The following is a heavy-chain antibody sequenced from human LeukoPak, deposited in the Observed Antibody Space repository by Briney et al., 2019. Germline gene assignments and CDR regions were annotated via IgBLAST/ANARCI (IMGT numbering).Heavy chain of an antibody. Sequence: GGSLRLPCAASGFTFNNYEFNWIRQAPGKGLEWVSFISSSGMTIYYADVVKGRLTISRDNAKNSVFLQMNSLGVEDTAVYYCARDRDILTGYDSFDYWGQGTPVTVSS. D-gene: IGHD3-9*01. CDR3: ARDRDILTGYDSFDY. CDR1: GFTFNNYE. CDR2: ISSSGMTI. V-gene: IGHV3-48*03. J-gene: IGHJ4*02.